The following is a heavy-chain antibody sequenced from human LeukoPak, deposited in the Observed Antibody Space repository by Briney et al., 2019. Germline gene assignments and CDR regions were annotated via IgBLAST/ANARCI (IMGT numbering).Heavy chain of an antibody. Sequence: SETLSLTCAVSGDSVSGSFWWSWVRQPPHKGLEWIGEIHHSGSSNYNPSLESRVIISLDGSKNLLSLKLSSVTAADTAVYYCARDSRIAVAGFYYSDYWGQGTLVTVSS. CDR1: GDSVSGSFW. J-gene: IGHJ4*02. D-gene: IGHD6-19*01. CDR2: IHHSGSS. CDR3: ARDSRIAVAGFYYSDY. V-gene: IGHV4-4*02.